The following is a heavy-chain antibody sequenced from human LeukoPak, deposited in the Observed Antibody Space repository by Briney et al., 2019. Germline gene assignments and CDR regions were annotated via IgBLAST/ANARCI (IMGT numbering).Heavy chain of an antibody. CDR3: AKGAFGDIYHQRYYFDY. V-gene: IGHV3-23*01. D-gene: IGHD3-9*01. J-gene: IGHJ4*02. CDR1: GFTFGDYA. Sequence: PGRSLRLSCTASGFTFGDYAMTWVRQAPGKGLEWVSAISGSGGSTYYADSVKGRFTISRDNSKNTLYLQMNSLRAEGTAVYYCAKGAFGDIYHQRYYFDYWGQGTLVTVSS. CDR2: ISGSGGST.